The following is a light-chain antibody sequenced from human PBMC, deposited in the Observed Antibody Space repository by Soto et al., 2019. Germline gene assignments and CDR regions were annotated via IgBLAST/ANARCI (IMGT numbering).Light chain of an antibody. J-gene: IGKJ1*01. Sequence: EIVLTQSPATLSLSPGERATLSCRASQSVSSYFAWYRQKPGQAPRLLIYDASNRATGIPARFSGSGFGTDFTLTISSLEPEDFAVYYCQERSNWPPKWTFGQGTKVEIK. V-gene: IGKV3-11*01. CDR2: DAS. CDR3: QERSNWPPKWT. CDR1: QSVSSY.